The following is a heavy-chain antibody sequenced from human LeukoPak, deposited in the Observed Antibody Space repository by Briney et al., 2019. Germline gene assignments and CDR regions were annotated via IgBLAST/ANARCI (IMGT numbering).Heavy chain of an antibody. CDR3: ARDGGGPLD. CDR1: GFTFRNSW. V-gene: IGHV3-7*01. J-gene: IGHJ4*02. D-gene: IGHD3-10*01. Sequence: GSLRLSCAASGFTFRNSWMSWVRQAPGKGLEWVANIKQEGTEKNYVDSVKGRFTISRDNARNSLYLQMNSLRAEDTAVYYCARDGGGPLDWGQGTLVTVPP. CDR2: IKQEGTEK.